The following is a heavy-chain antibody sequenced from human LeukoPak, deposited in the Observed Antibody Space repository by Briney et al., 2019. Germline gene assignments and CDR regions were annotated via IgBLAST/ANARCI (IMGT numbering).Heavy chain of an antibody. J-gene: IGHJ3*02. V-gene: IGHV1-2*04. D-gene: IGHD1-26*01. CDR3: ARVVGATRNDAFDI. Sequence: ASVKVSCKASGYTFTGYYMHWVRQAPGQGLEWMGWINPNSGGTNYAQKFQGWVTMTRDTSISTAYMELSRLRSDDTAVYSCARVVGATRNDAFDIWGQGTMVTVSS. CDR2: INPNSGGT. CDR1: GYTFTGYY.